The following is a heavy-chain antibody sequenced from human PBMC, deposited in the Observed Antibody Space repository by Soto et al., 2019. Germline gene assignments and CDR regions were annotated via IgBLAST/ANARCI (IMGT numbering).Heavy chain of an antibody. CDR3: ARERGDYDFWSGYFFDS. CDR2: ISGYNFNT. Sequence: ASVKVSCKASGYTFSHYAISWMRQAPGQGLEWLGFISGYNFNTHYLRKFQGRVTMTTDTSTATAYMELRSLRSDDTAVYYCARERGDYDFWSGYFFDSWGQGTLVTVSS. D-gene: IGHD3-3*01. V-gene: IGHV1-18*04. CDR1: GYTFSHYA. J-gene: IGHJ4*02.